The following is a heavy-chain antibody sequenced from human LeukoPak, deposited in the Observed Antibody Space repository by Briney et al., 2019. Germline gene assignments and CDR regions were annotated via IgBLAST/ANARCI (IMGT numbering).Heavy chain of an antibody. CDR1: GYTFISHT. CDR3: VRTYYDVLTGYYLDY. CDR2: INPDNAHT. J-gene: IGHJ4*02. Sequence: ASVKVSCKASGYTFISHTMHWVRQAPGQRLEWMGWINPDNAHTKYSQKFQGRVTITRDTSATTVYVELSSLRSEDTVIYYCVRTYYDVLTGYYLDYWGQGTLVTVAS. V-gene: IGHV1-3*01. D-gene: IGHD3-9*01.